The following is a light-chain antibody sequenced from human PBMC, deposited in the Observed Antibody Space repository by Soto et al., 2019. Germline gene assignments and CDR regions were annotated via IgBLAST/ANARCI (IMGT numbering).Light chain of an antibody. V-gene: IGKV3-20*01. CDR3: QQYGSSPLLS. J-gene: IGKJ4*01. Sequence: EIVLTQSPGTLSLPPGERATLSCRASQSVSSSFLAWYQQKPGQAPRLLIYGASIRATGIPDRFSGSGSGIDFTLTISSLEPEDFAVYYWQQYGSSPLLSFGGGTKVVIK. CDR2: GAS. CDR1: QSVSSSF.